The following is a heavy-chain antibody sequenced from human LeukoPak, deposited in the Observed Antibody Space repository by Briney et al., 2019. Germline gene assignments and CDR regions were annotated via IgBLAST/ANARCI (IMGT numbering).Heavy chain of an antibody. V-gene: IGHV4-59*01. CDR1: GGSINNYY. D-gene: IGHD5-18*01. CDR2: IYYSGST. CDR3: ARGLRGYTYNFDL. Sequence: SEILFITGTVSGGSINNYYWSLIRQPPGKGLEWIAYIYYSGSTNYNPSMKSRVTISAETSKNQFSLMLSSVTAADAAEYYCARGLRGYTYNFDLWGQATMATVPS. J-gene: IGHJ3*01.